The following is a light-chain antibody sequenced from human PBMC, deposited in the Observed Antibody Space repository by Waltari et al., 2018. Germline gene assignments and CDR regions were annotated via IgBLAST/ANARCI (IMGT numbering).Light chain of an antibody. CDR1: NIDSYS. Sequence: VLTQPPSLSVAPGQTAKITCGRNNIDSYSVHWYRQKPGQAPVVVLYENSDRPSGIPERFSGSNSGNTATLAISRVEAGDEADYYCQVWDSNIDHGVFGGGTKLTVL. V-gene: IGLV3-21*02. CDR3: QVWDSNIDHGV. J-gene: IGLJ3*02. CDR2: ENS.